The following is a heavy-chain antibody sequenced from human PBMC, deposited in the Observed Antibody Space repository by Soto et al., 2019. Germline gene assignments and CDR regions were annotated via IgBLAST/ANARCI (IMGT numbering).Heavy chain of an antibody. V-gene: IGHV3-53*01. CDR3: ARDTYLSTAYIYSDS. Sequence: GGSLRLSCVVSGFTVSSANYMSWVRQAPGKGLEWVSVIYPGDTTFYADSVKGRFTISRDNSKNTLYLQMNSLRAEDTAVYYCARDTYLSTAYIYSDSWGQETLLTVAS. J-gene: IGHJ5*01. CDR2: IYPGDTT. CDR1: GFTVSSANY. D-gene: IGHD3-9*01.